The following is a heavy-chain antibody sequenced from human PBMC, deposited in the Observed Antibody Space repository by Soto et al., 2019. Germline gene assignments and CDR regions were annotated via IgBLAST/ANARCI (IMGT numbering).Heavy chain of an antibody. D-gene: IGHD2-21*01. Sequence: SETLSLTCAVYGGSFGGYYWSWIRQPPGKGLEWIGEINHSGSTNYNPSLKSRVTISVDTSKNQFSLKLSSVTAADTAVYYCARGRLWFDYYYYGMDVWGQGTTVTVSS. CDR2: INHSGST. J-gene: IGHJ6*02. CDR1: GGSFGGYY. V-gene: IGHV4-34*01. CDR3: ARGRLWFDYYYYGMDV.